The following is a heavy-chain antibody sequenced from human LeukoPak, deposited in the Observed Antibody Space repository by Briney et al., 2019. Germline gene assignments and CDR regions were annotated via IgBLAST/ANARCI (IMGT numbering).Heavy chain of an antibody. CDR2: IYTSGTT. D-gene: IGHD4-11*01. CDR3: AIQRGATVTQPEPNWFDP. J-gene: IGHJ5*02. CDR1: GGSISSGSYY. Sequence: SQTLSLTCTVSGGSISSGSYYWSWIRQPAGKGLEWIGRIYTSGTTNYNPSLTSRATISVDTSKNQFSLQLSSVTAADTAVYYCAIQRGATVTQPEPNWFDPWGQGTLVTVSS. V-gene: IGHV4-61*02.